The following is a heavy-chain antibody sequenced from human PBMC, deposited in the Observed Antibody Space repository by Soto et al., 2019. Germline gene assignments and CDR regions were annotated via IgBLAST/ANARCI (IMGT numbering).Heavy chain of an antibody. D-gene: IGHD1-26*01. Sequence: QVQLEQSGAEVKKPWSSVKVSCKTSGYNFIIYTFTLVRQAPGKGLEWMGRIIPIFSQTNYAQKFQGRVTINADRSTSTVNMELSGRTSEDTAVYYCARGGVGAPRGMDVWCQGTTVTVSS. CDR2: IIPIFSQT. CDR1: GYNFIIYT. V-gene: IGHV1-69*08. J-gene: IGHJ6*02. CDR3: ARGGVGAPRGMDV.